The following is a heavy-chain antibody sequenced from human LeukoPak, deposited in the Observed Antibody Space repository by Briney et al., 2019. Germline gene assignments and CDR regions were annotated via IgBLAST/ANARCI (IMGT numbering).Heavy chain of an antibody. CDR3: ARELRDGYNYGFDP. Sequence: GRSLRLSCAASGFTFSSYAMHWVRQAPGKGLEWVAVISYDGSNKYYADSVKGRFTISRDNSKNTLYLQMNSLRAEDTAVYYCARELRDGYNYGFDPWGQGTLVTVSS. D-gene: IGHD5-24*01. J-gene: IGHJ5*02. V-gene: IGHV3-30-3*01. CDR2: ISYDGSNK. CDR1: GFTFSSYA.